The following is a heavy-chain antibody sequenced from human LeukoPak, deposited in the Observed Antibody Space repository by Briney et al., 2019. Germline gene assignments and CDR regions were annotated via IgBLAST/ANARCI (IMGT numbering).Heavy chain of an antibody. CDR3: ARDRVVVAATRYYYYCGMDV. J-gene: IGHJ6*02. CDR1: GFAFSSYW. V-gene: IGHV3-7*01. D-gene: IGHD2-15*01. Sequence: GGSLRLSCAASGFAFSSYWMSWVRQAPGKGLEWVANIKQDGSEKYYVDSVKGRFTISRDNAKNSLYLQMNSLRAEDTAVYYCARDRVVVAATRYYYYCGMDVWGQGTTVTVSS. CDR2: IKQDGSEK.